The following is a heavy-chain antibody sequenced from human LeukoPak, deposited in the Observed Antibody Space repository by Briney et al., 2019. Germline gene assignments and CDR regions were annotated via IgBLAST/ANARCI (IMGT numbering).Heavy chain of an antibody. CDR1: GGSFSGYY. D-gene: IGHD2-21*01. V-gene: IGHV4-34*01. CDR3: ARGFPIGCCGYYYYYYGRNV. Sequence: SETLSLTCAVYGGSFSGYYWSWIRQPPGKGLEWIGEINHSGGTNYNPSLKSRVTISVDTSKNQFSLKLSSVTAADTAVYYCARGFPIGCCGYYYYYYGRNVGGQGPTFTVS. J-gene: IGHJ6*02. CDR2: INHSGGT.